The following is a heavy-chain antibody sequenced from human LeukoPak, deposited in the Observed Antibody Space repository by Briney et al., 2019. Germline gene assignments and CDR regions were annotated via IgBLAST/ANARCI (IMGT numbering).Heavy chain of an antibody. J-gene: IGHJ5*02. V-gene: IGHV3-21*01. CDR2: ISGSSSYI. D-gene: IGHD2/OR15-2a*01. CDR3: ARVNTFDP. CDR1: GFTFSSYS. Sequence: PGGSLRLSCAASGFTFSSYSMNWVRQAPGKGLEWVSSISGSSSYIYYADSVKGRFTISRDNAKNSLYLQMNSLRAEDTAVYYCARVNTFDPWGQGTLVTVSS.